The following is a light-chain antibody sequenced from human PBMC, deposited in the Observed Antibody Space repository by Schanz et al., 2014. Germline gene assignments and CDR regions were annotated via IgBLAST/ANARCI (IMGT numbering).Light chain of an antibody. J-gene: IGLJ1*01. CDR2: DVS. CDR1: SSDVGGYNF. V-gene: IGLV2-8*01. CDR3: SSYAGSNSPFV. Sequence: QSALTQPPSASGSPGQSVTISCTGTSSDVGGYNFVSWYQQHPGKAPKVMIYDVSNRPSGVSNRFSGSKSGNTASLTISGLQAEDEADYYCSSYAGSNSPFVFGTGTKLTVL.